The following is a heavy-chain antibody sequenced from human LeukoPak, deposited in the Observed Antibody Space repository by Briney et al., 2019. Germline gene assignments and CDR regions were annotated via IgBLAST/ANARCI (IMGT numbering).Heavy chain of an antibody. V-gene: IGHV4-61*02. J-gene: IGHJ4*02. D-gene: IGHD2-2*02. Sequence: SETLSLTCTVSSGSISSGSYYWSWIRQPAGKGLEFIGRIYTRGGTNYNPSLKSRVTISIDTSKNQFSLEVTSVSAADTAVYYCASSPCSSTSCYTHFDYWGQGTLVTVSS. CDR3: ASSPCSSTSCYTHFDY. CDR2: IYTRGGT. CDR1: SGSISSGSYY.